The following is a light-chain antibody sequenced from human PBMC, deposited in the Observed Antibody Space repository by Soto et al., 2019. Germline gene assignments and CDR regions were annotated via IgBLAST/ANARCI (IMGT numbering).Light chain of an antibody. CDR1: QSVSSN. Sequence: EIVMTQSPATLSVSPGERATLSCRASQSVSSNLAWYQQKPGQAPRLLIYGASTRATGIPARFSGSRSGKEFTLTISSLQSEDFAVYFCQQYNNWTPWTFGQGTKVETK. CDR2: GAS. CDR3: QQYNNWTPWT. V-gene: IGKV3-15*01. J-gene: IGKJ1*01.